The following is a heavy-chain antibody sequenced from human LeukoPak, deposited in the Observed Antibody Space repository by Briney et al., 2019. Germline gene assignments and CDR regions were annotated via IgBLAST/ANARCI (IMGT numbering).Heavy chain of an antibody. D-gene: IGHD3-10*01. V-gene: IGHV4-34*01. J-gene: IGHJ3*02. CDR3: ARSDGYGLVGI. CDR2: INHSGST. CDR1: GGSFSGYY. Sequence: SETLSLTCAVYGGSFSGYYWSWIRQPPGKGLEWIGEINHSGSTNYNPSLKSRVIILIDTAKNHFSLNLSSVTAADTAVYYCARSDGYGLVGIWGQGTMITVSS.